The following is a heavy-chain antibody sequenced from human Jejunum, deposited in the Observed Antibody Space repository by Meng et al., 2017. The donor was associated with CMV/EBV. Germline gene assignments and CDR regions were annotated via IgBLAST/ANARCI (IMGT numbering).Heavy chain of an antibody. V-gene: IGHV3-74*01. Sequence: SGFNVNNNRVHGVRQAPGKGLVWVARITPDRSSANHADPVRGRLSPSRDNAKNTLYLQLNSLRVDDTAVYYCVRMFEGGTFGFRYWGQGTLVTVSS. J-gene: IGHJ4*02. CDR2: ITPDRSSA. CDR1: GFNVNNNR. CDR3: VRMFEGGTFGFRY. D-gene: IGHD3-16*01.